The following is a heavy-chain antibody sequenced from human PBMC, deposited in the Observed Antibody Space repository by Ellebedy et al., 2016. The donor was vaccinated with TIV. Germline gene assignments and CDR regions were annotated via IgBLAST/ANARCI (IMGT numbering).Heavy chain of an antibody. CDR3: ARNNDWWFDP. CDR1: GGSISSYY. CDR2: IYYTGIT. J-gene: IGHJ5*02. V-gene: IGHV4-59*01. D-gene: IGHD2-21*01. Sequence: SETLSLTCTVSGGSISSYYWSWIRQPPGKGLEWIGYIYYTGITNYNPSLMSRVTISVDTSKNQFSLKLTSVTAADTAVYYCARNNDWWFDPWGQGTLVTVSS.